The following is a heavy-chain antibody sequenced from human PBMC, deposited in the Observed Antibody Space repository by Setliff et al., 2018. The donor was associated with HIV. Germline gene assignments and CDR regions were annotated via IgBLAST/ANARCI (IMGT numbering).Heavy chain of an antibody. CDR1: GFTFSSYA. CDR2: ISGSGGST. Sequence: GGSLRLSCAASGFTFSSYAMSWVRQAPGKGLEWVSAISGSGGSTYYADSVKGRFTISRDNAKNSLYLQMNSLRAEDTAVYYCARGTIVVVTAIRYYFDYWGQGTLVTVS. V-gene: IGHV3-23*01. CDR3: ARGTIVVVTAIRYYFDY. D-gene: IGHD2-21*02. J-gene: IGHJ4*02.